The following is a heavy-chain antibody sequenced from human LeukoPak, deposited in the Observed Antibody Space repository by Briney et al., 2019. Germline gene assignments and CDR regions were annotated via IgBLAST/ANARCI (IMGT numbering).Heavy chain of an antibody. Sequence: GGSLRLSCGVSGFTFSSYWMNWVRQAPGKGLEWVANIKQDGSEKYYVDSVEGRFTISRDNAKNSLYLQMNSLRAEDTAVYYCAREYYDFWSGPYMDVWGKGTTVTVSS. CDR2: IKQDGSEK. CDR1: GFTFSSYW. J-gene: IGHJ6*03. V-gene: IGHV3-7*01. CDR3: AREYYDFWSGPYMDV. D-gene: IGHD3-3*01.